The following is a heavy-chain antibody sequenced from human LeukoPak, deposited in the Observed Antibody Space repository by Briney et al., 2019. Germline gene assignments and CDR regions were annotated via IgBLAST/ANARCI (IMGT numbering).Heavy chain of an antibody. V-gene: IGHV1-69*13. D-gene: IGHD2-15*01. CDR2: IIPIFGTA. Sequence: SVKVSCKASGGTFSSYAISWVRQAPGQGLEWMGGIIPIFGTANYAQKFQGRVTITADESTSTAYMELSSLRSEGTAVYYCARERYCSGGSCYSLWGQGTLVTVSS. CDR3: ARERYCSGGSCYSL. J-gene: IGHJ4*02. CDR1: GGTFSSYA.